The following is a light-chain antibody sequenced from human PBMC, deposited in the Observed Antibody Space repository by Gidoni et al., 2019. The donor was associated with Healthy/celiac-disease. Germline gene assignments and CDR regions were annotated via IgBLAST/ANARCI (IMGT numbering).Light chain of an antibody. J-gene: IGKJ4*01. CDR3: QQSYSTPT. Sequence: DIQMTQSPSSLSASVGDRVTITCRASQSISSYLNWYQHKPEKAPKLLIYAASSLQSGVPSRFSGSGSGTDFTLTISSLQPEDFATYYCQQSYSTPTFGGGTKVEIK. CDR2: AAS. CDR1: QSISSY. V-gene: IGKV1-39*01.